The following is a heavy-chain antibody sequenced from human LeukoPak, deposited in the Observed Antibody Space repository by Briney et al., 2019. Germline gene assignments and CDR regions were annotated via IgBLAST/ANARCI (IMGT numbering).Heavy chain of an antibody. D-gene: IGHD6-19*01. Sequence: ASVKVSCKASGYTFTSYYMHWVRQAPRQGLEWMGIINPSGGCTSNAQKFQRRVTMTRDTSTSSVYMELSSLRSEDTAVYYCARDNSSGWYGGWFDPWGQGTLVSVSS. CDR3: ARDNSSGWYGGWFDP. V-gene: IGHV1-46*01. CDR2: INPSGGCT. J-gene: IGHJ5*02. CDR1: GYTFTSYY.